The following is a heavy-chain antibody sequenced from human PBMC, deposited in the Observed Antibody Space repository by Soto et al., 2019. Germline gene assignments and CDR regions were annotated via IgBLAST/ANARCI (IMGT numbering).Heavy chain of an antibody. CDR1: GFTVSTYG. Sequence: QVQLVESGGGVVQPGRSLRLSCAVSGFTVSTYGMHWVLQAPGKGLEWVAVISRDGGTKYYADSVKGRFTISRDNSRNTLFLEMNSLSGDDMAVYYCTGEVASGYWGQGTLVTVSS. CDR3: TGEVASGY. CDR2: ISRDGGTK. J-gene: IGHJ4*02. D-gene: IGHD2-8*02. V-gene: IGHV3-30*03.